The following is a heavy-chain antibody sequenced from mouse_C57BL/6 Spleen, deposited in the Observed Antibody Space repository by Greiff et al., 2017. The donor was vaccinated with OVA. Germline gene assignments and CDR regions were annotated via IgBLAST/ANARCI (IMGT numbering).Heavy chain of an antibody. CDR2: INPYNGDT. Sequence: EVQLVESGPELVKPGDSVKISCKASGYSFTGYFMNWVMQSHGKSLEWIGRINPYNGDTFYNQKFKGKATLTVDKSSSTAHMELRSLTSEDSAVYYCARGTTVVYWYFDVWGTGTTVTVSS. D-gene: IGHD1-1*01. V-gene: IGHV1-20*01. CDR1: GYSFTGYF. CDR3: ARGTTVVYWYFDV. J-gene: IGHJ1*03.